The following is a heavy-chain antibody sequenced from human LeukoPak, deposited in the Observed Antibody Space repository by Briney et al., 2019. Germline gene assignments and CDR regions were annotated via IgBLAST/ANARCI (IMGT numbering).Heavy chain of an antibody. CDR3: ATEFGATEYTLYDY. CDR2: FDPEDGET. V-gene: IGHV1-24*01. CDR1: GYTLTELS. Sequence: ASVKVSCKVSGYTLTELSMHWVRQAPGKGLEWMGGFDPEDGETIYAQKFQGRVTMTEDTSTDTAYKELSSLRSEDTAVYYCATEFGATEYTLYDYWGQGTLVTVSS. D-gene: IGHD1-26*01. J-gene: IGHJ4*02.